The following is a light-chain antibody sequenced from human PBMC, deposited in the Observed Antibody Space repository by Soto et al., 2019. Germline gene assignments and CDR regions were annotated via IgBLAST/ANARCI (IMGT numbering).Light chain of an antibody. CDR2: HVT. CDR3: CSLTTSHTYV. Sequence: QSVLTQPASVSGSAGQSITISCSGTMRDVGAYNLVSWYQQHPGTAPKLMIYHVTYRPSGVSNRYSGSKSGNSASLTISGLQADDEADYYCCSLTTSHTYVFGSGTKVTVL. CDR1: MRDVGAYNL. V-gene: IGLV2-14*03. J-gene: IGLJ1*01.